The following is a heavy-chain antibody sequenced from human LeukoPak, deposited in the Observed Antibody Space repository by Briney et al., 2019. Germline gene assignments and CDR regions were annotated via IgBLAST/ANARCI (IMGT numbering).Heavy chain of an antibody. Sequence: SSVNVSRKATGGSFSSYTFSWVRQPPGQGREWMGRIITILGISNYAQKFQGRVTITADKSTSTAYMELSSLRSEDTAVYYCARVLTAAISGWFDPWGHGALVTVSS. V-gene: IGHV1-69*02. CDR2: IITILGIS. J-gene: IGHJ5*02. CDR1: GGSFSSYT. CDR3: ARVLTAAISGWFDP. D-gene: IGHD2-2*02.